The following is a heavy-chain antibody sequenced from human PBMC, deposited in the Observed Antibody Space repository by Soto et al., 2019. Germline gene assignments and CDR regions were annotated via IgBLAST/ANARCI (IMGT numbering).Heavy chain of an antibody. D-gene: IGHD4-4*01. Sequence: GGSLRLSCAASGFTFSSYAMSWVRQAPGKGLEWVSAISGSGGSTYYADSVKGRFTISRDNSKNTLYLQMNSLRAEDTAVYYCAKPQYSNPPQHYYYYYYMDVWGKGTTVTVSS. CDR1: GFTFSSYA. J-gene: IGHJ6*03. CDR3: AKPQYSNPPQHYYYYYYMDV. V-gene: IGHV3-23*01. CDR2: ISGSGGST.